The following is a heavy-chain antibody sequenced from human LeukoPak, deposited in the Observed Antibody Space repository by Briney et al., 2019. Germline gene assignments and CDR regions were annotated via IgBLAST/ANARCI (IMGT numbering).Heavy chain of an antibody. Sequence: ASVKVSCKASGGTFSSYTISWVRQAPGQGLEWMGWISAYNGNSNYAQKLQGRVTMTTDTSTSTAYMELRSLRSDDTAVYYCARDDDAFDYWGQGTLVTVSS. D-gene: IGHD3-16*01. CDR2: ISAYNGNS. CDR3: ARDDDAFDY. J-gene: IGHJ4*02. V-gene: IGHV1-18*01. CDR1: GGTFSSYT.